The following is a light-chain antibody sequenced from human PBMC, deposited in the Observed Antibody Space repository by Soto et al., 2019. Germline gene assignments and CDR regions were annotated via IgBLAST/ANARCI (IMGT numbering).Light chain of an antibody. CDR2: AAS. CDR3: QQLNSYPLT. CDR1: QGISSY. Sequence: IPLTQSPSSLSASVGDRVTITCRASQGISSYLAWYQQKPGKAPKLLIYAASTLQSGVPSKFSVSGSGTDFTLTISSLQPEDSATYYCQQLNSYPLTFGGGTKVEIK. V-gene: IGKV1-9*01. J-gene: IGKJ4*01.